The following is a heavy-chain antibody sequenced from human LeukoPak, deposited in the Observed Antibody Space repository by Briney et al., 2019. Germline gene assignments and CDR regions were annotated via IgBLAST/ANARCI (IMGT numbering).Heavy chain of an antibody. CDR1: GFTFSSYG. Sequence: GGSLRLSCAASGFTFSSYGMHWVRQAPGKGLEWVAVIWYDGSNKYYADSVKGRFTISRDNSKNTLYLQMNSLRAEDTVVYYCAKDHQGYCSGGSCYSGLGFDYWGQGTLVTVSS. V-gene: IGHV3-33*06. CDR2: IWYDGSNK. J-gene: IGHJ4*02. D-gene: IGHD2-15*01. CDR3: AKDHQGYCSGGSCYSGLGFDY.